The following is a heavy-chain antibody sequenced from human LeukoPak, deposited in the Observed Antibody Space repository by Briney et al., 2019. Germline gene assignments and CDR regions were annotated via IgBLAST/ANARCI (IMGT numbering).Heavy chain of an antibody. CDR1: GFMFSGYP. D-gene: IGHD7-27*01. Sequence: PGGSLRLSCAASGFMFSGYPMHWVRQAPGKGLEWVAVISYDGSTKYYADSVKGRFTVSRDNSKNTLYLQMNSLTTDDTAVYYCASDLVLGYWGQGTLVTVSS. CDR3: ASDLVLGY. V-gene: IGHV3-30-3*01. CDR2: ISYDGSTK. J-gene: IGHJ4*02.